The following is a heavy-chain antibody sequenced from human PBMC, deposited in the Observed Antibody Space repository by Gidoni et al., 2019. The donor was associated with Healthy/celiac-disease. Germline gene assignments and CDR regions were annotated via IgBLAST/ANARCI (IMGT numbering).Heavy chain of an antibody. Sequence: QVQLQESGPGLVKPSATLSLTCTVSGGSISSYYWNWIRQPPGKGLEWFWYIYYRWSTNYNPSLKSRVTISVDTSKNQFSLKLSSVTAADTAVYYCARTVAAAGVPWFDPWGQGTLVTVSS. CDR3: ARTVAAAGVPWFDP. V-gene: IGHV4-59*01. D-gene: IGHD6-13*01. J-gene: IGHJ5*02. CDR1: GGSISSYY. CDR2: IYYRWST.